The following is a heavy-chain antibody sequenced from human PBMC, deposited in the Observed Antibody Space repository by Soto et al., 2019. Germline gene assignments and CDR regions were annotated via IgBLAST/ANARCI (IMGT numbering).Heavy chain of an antibody. Sequence: GGPLRLSXAASGFTFNTYAMSWVRQAPGQGLEWVSAISGSGFSTYYADSVKGRFSISSDSSKNTLFLQMNSLRADDTAVYFCATFTFGRPFDTWGQGTMVTVSS. CDR3: ATFTFGRPFDT. D-gene: IGHD3-16*01. CDR1: GFTFNTYA. J-gene: IGHJ3*02. CDR2: ISGSGFST. V-gene: IGHV3-23*01.